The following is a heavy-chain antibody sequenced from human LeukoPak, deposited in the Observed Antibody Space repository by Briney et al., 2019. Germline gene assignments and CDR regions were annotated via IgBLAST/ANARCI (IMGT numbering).Heavy chain of an antibody. D-gene: IGHD3-10*01. J-gene: IGHJ4*02. V-gene: IGHV4-59*12. CDR3: ARYGYGSGAYYFDY. Sequence: SETLSLTCTVSGGSISSYYWSWIRQPPGKGLEWIGEIYHSGSTNYNPSLKSRVTISVDKSRNQFSLKLSSVTAADTAVYYCARYGYGSGAYYFDYWGQGTLVTVSS. CDR2: IYHSGST. CDR1: GGSISSYY.